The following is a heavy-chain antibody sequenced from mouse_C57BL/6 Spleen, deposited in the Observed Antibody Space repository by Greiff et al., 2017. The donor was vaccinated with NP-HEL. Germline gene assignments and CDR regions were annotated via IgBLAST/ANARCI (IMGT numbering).Heavy chain of an antibody. CDR2: IDPENGDT. D-gene: IGHD2-5*01. CDR3: TDSNYGNYAMDY. Sequence: DVQLQESGAELVRPGASVKLSCTASGFNIKDDYMHWVKQRPEQGLEWIGWIDPENGDTEYASKFQGKATITADTSSNTAYLQLSSLTSEDTVVYYCTDSNYGNYAMDYWGQGTSVTVSS. V-gene: IGHV14-4*01. CDR1: GFNIKDDY. J-gene: IGHJ4*01.